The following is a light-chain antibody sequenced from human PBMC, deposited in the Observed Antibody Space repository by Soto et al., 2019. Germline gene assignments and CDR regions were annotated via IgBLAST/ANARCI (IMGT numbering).Light chain of an antibody. CDR3: QQRDDWPLT. J-gene: IGKJ4*01. CDR1: QSISRY. CDR2: DAS. Sequence: EIVLTQSPATLSLSPGERATLSCRASQSISRYLVWYQQKPGQAPRLLIYDASNRATGIPARFSGSGSGTDFTLTISSLEPEEFAVYYCQQRDDWPLTFGGGTKVEIK. V-gene: IGKV3-11*01.